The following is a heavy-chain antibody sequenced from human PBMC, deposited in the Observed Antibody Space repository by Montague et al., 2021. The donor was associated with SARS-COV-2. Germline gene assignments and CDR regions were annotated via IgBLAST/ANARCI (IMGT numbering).Heavy chain of an antibody. CDR2: VYYRGKS. CDR1: GESISTGD. Sequence: SETLSLTCTMSGESISTGDWAWIRLHPRHDLEWIGYVYYRGKSSYNSSLKSRVTISVDTSKNQVSLNLRSVTAADTAVYFCVRADRRDPDTPHLYYYKGMDLWGQGTTVTVSS. V-gene: IGHV4-59*01. CDR3: VRADRRDPDTPHLYYYKGMDL. J-gene: IGHJ6*02. D-gene: IGHD2-15*01.